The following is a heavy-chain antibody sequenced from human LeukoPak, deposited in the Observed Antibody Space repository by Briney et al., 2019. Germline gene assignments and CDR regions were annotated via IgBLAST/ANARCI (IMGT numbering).Heavy chain of an antibody. V-gene: IGHV4-59*01. J-gene: IGHJ4*02. D-gene: IGHD6-13*01. CDR1: GGSISSYY. CDR2: IYYSGST. CDR3: ARRDSSSWSFDY. Sequence: SETLSLTCTVSGGSISSYYWTWIRQPPGKGLEWIGYIYYSGSTNYNPSLKSRVTISVDTSKNQLSLKLSSVTAADTAVYYCARRDSSSWSFDYWGQGTLVTVSS.